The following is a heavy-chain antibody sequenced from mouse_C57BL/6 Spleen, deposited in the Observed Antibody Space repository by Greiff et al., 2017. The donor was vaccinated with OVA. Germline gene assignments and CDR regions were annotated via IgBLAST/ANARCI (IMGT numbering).Heavy chain of an antibody. D-gene: IGHD3-2*02. Sequence: QVQLQQPGAELVKPGASVKLSCKASGYTFTSYWMQWVKQRPGQGLEWIGEIDPSDSYTNYNQKFKGKATLTVDTSSSTAYMQLSSLTSEDSAVYYGARGSNETEQAACAMDYWGQGTSVTVSS. CDR2: IDPSDSYT. J-gene: IGHJ4*01. CDR1: GYTFTSYW. CDR3: ARGSNETEQAACAMDY. V-gene: IGHV1-50*01.